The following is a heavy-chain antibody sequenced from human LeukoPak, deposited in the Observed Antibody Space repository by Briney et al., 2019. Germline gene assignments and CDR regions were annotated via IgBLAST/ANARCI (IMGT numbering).Heavy chain of an antibody. CDR2: IYDSGST. CDR1: GGSISSYY. Sequence: SETLSFTCTVSGGSISSYYWSWIRQPPGKGLEWIGYIYDSGSTNYNPSLKSRVTISVDTSKNQFSLKLSSVTAADTAVYYCARGTYYDFWSGYSAYYFDYWGQGTLVTVSS. CDR3: ARGTYYDFWSGYSAYYFDY. J-gene: IGHJ4*02. V-gene: IGHV4-59*01. D-gene: IGHD3-3*01.